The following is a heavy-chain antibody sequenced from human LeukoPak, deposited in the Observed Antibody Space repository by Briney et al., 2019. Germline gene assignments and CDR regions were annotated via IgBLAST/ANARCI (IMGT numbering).Heavy chain of an antibody. J-gene: IGHJ4*02. CDR3: ARVYYDYVWGSYRYRYYFDY. Sequence: GSLRLSCAASGFTFSSYAMSWVRQAPGKGLEWVSAISGSGGSTYYADSVKGRFTISRDNAKNSLYLQMNSLRAEDTAVYYCARVYYDYVWGSYRYRYYFDYWGQGTLVTVSS. CDR2: ISGSGGST. D-gene: IGHD3-16*02. V-gene: IGHV3-23*01. CDR1: GFTFSSYA.